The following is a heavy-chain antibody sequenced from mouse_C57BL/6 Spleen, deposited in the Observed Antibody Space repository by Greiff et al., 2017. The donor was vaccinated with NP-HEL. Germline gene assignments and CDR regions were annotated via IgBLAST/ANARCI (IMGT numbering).Heavy chain of an antibody. Sequence: QVQLKESGAELMKPGASVKLSCKATGYTFTGYWIEWVKQRPGHGLEWIGEILPGSGSTNYNEKFKGKATFTADTSSNTAYMQLSSLTTEDSAIYYCARSGEDYGSAHWYFDVWGTGTTVTVSS. CDR2: ILPGSGST. CDR3: ARSGEDYGSAHWYFDV. D-gene: IGHD1-1*01. J-gene: IGHJ1*03. CDR1: GYTFTGYW. V-gene: IGHV1-9*01.